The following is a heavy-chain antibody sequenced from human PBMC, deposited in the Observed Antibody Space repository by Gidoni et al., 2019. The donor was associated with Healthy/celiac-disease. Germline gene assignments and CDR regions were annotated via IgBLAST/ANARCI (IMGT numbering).Heavy chain of an antibody. Sequence: QVQLVQSGAEVKKPGSSVKVSCKASGGTFRSYTISWVRQAPGQGLEWMGRIIPILGIANYAQKFQGRVTMTADKSTSTAYMELSSLRSEDTAVYYCARAGEGYCSGGSCYSYYYYGMDVWGQGTTVTVSS. D-gene: IGHD2-15*01. J-gene: IGHJ6*02. CDR3: ARAGEGYCSGGSCYSYYYYGMDV. V-gene: IGHV1-69*02. CDR1: GGTFRSYT. CDR2: IIPILGIA.